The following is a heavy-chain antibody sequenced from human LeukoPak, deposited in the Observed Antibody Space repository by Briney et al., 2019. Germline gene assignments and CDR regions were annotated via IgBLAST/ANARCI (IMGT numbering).Heavy chain of an antibody. V-gene: IGHV4-39*01. CDR2: IYYSGST. Sequence: SETLSLTCTVSGGSISSSSYYWGWIRQPPGKGLEWIGSIYYSGSTYYNPSLKSRVTISVDTSKNQFSLKLSSVTAADTAVYYCARLGSHEVYYFGYWGQGTLVTVSS. J-gene: IGHJ4*02. CDR3: ARLGSHEVYYFGY. CDR1: GGSISSSSYY. D-gene: IGHD3-16*01.